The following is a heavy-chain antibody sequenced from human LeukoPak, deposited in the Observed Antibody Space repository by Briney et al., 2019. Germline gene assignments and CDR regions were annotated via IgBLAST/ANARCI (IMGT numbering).Heavy chain of an antibody. Sequence: ASVKVSCKASVYTFTSYYMHWVRQAPGQGLGWMGIINPSGGSTSYARKFQGRVTMTRDTSTSTVYMELSSLRSEDTAVYYCARGWDCSGGSCYPNVDYWGQGTLVTVSS. V-gene: IGHV1-46*01. CDR1: VYTFTSYY. CDR3: ARGWDCSGGSCYPNVDY. D-gene: IGHD2-15*01. J-gene: IGHJ4*02. CDR2: INPSGGST.